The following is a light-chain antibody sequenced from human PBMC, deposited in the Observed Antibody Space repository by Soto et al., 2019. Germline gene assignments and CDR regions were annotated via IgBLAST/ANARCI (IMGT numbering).Light chain of an antibody. CDR2: DVS. J-gene: IGLJ1*01. CDR3: SSYTSSSTYV. V-gene: IGLV2-14*01. Sequence: HSVLTQPASVFGAPGQSIALSCTGNNSDVGAYNYVSWYQQHPGKAPKLLIYDVSNRPSGVSDRFSGSKSGNTASLTISGLQAEDEADYYCSSYTSSSTYVFGTGTKVTVL. CDR1: NSDVGAYNY.